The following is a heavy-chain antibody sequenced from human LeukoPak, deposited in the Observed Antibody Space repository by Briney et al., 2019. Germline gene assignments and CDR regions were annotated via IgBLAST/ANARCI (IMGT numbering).Heavy chain of an antibody. CDR1: GGSISSGGYS. D-gene: IGHD2/OR15-2a*01. V-gene: IGHV4-31*03. Sequence: SQTLSLTCTVSGGSISSGGYSWSWIRQHPGKGLEWIGYIYYSGSTYYNPSLKSRVTISVDTSKIQFSLKLSSVTAADTAVYYCARDSTTEFDYWGQGTLVTVSS. J-gene: IGHJ4*02. CDR3: ARDSTTEFDY. CDR2: IYYSGST.